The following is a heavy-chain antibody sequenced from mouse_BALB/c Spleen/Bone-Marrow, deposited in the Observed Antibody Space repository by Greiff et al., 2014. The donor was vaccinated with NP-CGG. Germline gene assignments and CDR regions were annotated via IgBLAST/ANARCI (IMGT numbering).Heavy chain of an antibody. CDR3: ARDWYFGV. CDR2: INPSTGYT. J-gene: IGHJ1*01. Sequence: VKLMESGAELAKPGASVKMSCKASGYTFTSYWMHWVKQRPGQGLEWIGYINPSTGYTEYNQKFKDKATLTADKSSSTAYMQLSSLTSEDSAVYYCARDWYFGVWGAGTTVTVSS. V-gene: IGHV1-7*01. CDR1: GYTFTSYW.